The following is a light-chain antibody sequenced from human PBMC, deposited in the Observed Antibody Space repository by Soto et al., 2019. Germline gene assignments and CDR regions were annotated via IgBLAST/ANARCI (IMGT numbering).Light chain of an antibody. CDR3: QQYNNWPPFT. J-gene: IGKJ3*01. CDR1: QSVSSN. CDR2: GAS. Sequence: EIVMTQSPATLSVSPGERATISCRASQSVSSNLAWYQQKPGQAPRLLIYGASTRATGIPARFSGSGSGTEFTLTISSRQSEDFAVYYCQQYNNWPPFTFGPGTKVDIK. V-gene: IGKV3-15*01.